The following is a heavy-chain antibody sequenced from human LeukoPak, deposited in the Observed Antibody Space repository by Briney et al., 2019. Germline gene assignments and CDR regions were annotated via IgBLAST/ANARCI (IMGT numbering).Heavy chain of an antibody. Sequence: GGSLRLSCAASGFTFDDYAMHWVRQAPGKGLEWVSGLSWNSGSIGYADSVKGRFTISRDNAKNSLYLQMNSLRAEDTAVYYCARSVGYSYIDYWGQGTLVTVSS. CDR2: LSWNSGSI. CDR3: ARSVGYSYIDY. CDR1: GFTFDDYA. D-gene: IGHD5-18*01. V-gene: IGHV3-9*01. J-gene: IGHJ4*02.